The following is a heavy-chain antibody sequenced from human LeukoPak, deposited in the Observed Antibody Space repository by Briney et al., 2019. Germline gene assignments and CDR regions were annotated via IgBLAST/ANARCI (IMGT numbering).Heavy chain of an antibody. Sequence: EASVKLSSTASGYTFTIYGISWVRQAPGQGLEWMGWISAYNGNTNYAQKLKGRVTMTTDPSTSTAYMELRSLRSDDTAVYYCARDLGYSSGWQGSNWFDRWGQGTLVTVSS. CDR3: ARDLGYSSGWQGSNWFDR. V-gene: IGHV1-18*01. D-gene: IGHD6-19*01. J-gene: IGHJ5*02. CDR2: ISAYNGNT. CDR1: GYTFTIYG.